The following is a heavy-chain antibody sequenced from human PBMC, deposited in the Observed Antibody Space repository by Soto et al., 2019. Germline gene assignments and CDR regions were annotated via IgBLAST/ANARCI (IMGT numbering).Heavy chain of an antibody. CDR3: ARDLGGYADY. D-gene: IGHD5-12*01. V-gene: IGHV3-53*04. CDR1: GFTVSSNY. Sequence: EVQLVESGGGLVQPGGSLRLCCAASGFTVSSNYMSWVRQAPGKGLEWVSVIYSGGSTYYADSVKGRFTISRHNSKNTLYLHMNSLRAEDTAVYYCARDLGGYADYWGQGTLVTVSS. J-gene: IGHJ4*02. CDR2: IYSGGST.